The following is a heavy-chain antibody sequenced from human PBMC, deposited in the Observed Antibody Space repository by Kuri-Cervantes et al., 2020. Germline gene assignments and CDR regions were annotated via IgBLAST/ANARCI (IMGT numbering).Heavy chain of an antibody. V-gene: IGHV3-53*05. Sequence: LSLTCAASGFTVSSNYMSWVRQAPGKGLEWVSVIYSGGSTYYADSVKGRFTISRDNSKNTLYLQMNSLRAEDTAVYYCAKDRYSGGLDVWGKGTTVTVSS. CDR3: AKDRYSGGLDV. D-gene: IGHD1-26*01. J-gene: IGHJ6*04. CDR1: GFTVSSNY. CDR2: IYSGGST.